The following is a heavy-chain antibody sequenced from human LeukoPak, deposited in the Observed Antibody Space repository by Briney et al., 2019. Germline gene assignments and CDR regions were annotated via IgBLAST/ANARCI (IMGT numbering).Heavy chain of an antibody. CDR2: IKEDGSEK. V-gene: IGHV3-7*03. D-gene: IGHD6-19*01. CDR3: AREFNIAVAGRYTGFDI. CDR1: EFTFSSYW. J-gene: IGHJ3*02. Sequence: GGSLRLSCAASEFTFSSYWMSWVRQAPGKGLEWVANIKEDGSEKRYVGSVKGRFTISRDNAKNSLYLQMNSLRADDTAVYYCAREFNIAVAGRYTGFDIWGQGTMVTVSS.